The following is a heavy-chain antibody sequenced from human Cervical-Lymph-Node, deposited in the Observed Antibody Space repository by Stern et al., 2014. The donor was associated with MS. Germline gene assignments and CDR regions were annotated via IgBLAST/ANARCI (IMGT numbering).Heavy chain of an antibody. Sequence: VQLVESGGGLVQPGGSLRLSCAASGFTFSSYAMHWVRQASGKGLDYVSVISRHGGSTYYASSVKGRFTISRDNSKNTLYLHMGSLRVEDMAVYYCARGVTYCGGDCYGWYFDLWGRGTLVTVSS. V-gene: IGHV3-64*01. D-gene: IGHD2-21*02. CDR3: ARGVTYCGGDCYGWYFDL. CDR2: ISRHGGST. CDR1: GFTFSSYA. J-gene: IGHJ2*01.